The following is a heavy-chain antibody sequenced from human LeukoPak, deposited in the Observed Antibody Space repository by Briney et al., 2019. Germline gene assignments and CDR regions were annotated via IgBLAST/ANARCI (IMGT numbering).Heavy chain of an antibody. CDR2: MNPNSGNT. V-gene: IGHV1-8*03. Sequence: ASVKVSCKASRYTFTSYDINWVRQATGQGLEWMGWMNPNSGNTGYAQKFQGRVTITRNTSISTAYMELSSLRSEDTAVYYCARVVRGVKYYFDYWGQGTLVTVSS. CDR3: ARVVRGVKYYFDY. CDR1: RYTFTSYD. D-gene: IGHD3-10*01. J-gene: IGHJ4*02.